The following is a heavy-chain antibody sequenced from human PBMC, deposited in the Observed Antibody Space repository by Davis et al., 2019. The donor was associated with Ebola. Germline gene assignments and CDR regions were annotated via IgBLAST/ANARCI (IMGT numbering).Heavy chain of an antibody. CDR2: FYPGGTT. V-gene: IGHV4-59*01. Sequence: GPLRLSCTVSGGSISSYYWSWIRQPPGKGLEWIGYFYPGGTTRYNPSLKSRITISVDTSKNQFSLKLTSVTAADTAVYYCAKNLVTGLSFDAFDMWGQGTVVSVSS. D-gene: IGHD2-8*02. CDR1: GGSISSYY. J-gene: IGHJ3*02. CDR3: AKNLVTGLSFDAFDM.